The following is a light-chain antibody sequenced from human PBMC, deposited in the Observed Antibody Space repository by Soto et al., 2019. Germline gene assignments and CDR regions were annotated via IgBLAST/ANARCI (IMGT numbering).Light chain of an antibody. J-gene: IGLJ7*01. V-gene: IGLV2-23*02. CDR3: YSFAGGATFV. CDR1: SSDIGGYNL. CDR2: EAT. Sequence: QSALTQPASVSGSPGQSITISCTGSSSDIGGYNLVSWYQQHPGKAPKLMIFEATKRPSGVSNRFSGSRSGNTASLTISALQAEDEADYSCYSFAGGATFVFGGGTQLTVL.